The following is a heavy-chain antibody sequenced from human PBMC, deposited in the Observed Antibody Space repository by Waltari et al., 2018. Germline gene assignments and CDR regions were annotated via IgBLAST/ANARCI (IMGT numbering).Heavy chain of an antibody. D-gene: IGHD3-22*01. CDR1: GFTFSSYG. CDR2: IWYDGGNK. CDR3: ARLWTMIDAFDI. V-gene: IGHV3-33*01. Sequence: QVQLVESGGGVVQPGRSLRLSCAASGFTFSSYGMHWVRQAPGKGLEWVAVIWYDGGNKYYADSVKGRFTISRDNSKNTLYLQMNSLRAEDTAVYYCARLWTMIDAFDIWGQGTMVTVSS. J-gene: IGHJ3*02.